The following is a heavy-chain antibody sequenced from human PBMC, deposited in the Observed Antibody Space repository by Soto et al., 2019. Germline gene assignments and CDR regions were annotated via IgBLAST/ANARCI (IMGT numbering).Heavy chain of an antibody. CDR2: ISGSGGRT. Sequence: EVQLLESGGGLVQPGGSLRLSCAASGFTFSNYAMSWVRQAPGKGLEWVSTISGSGGRTFYADSVKGRFTISRYNSKETLFLQMNTLRPEETAVFYCAKCRGLGSPFYYDMDVWGQGTRVTVSS. V-gene: IGHV3-23*01. CDR1: GFTFSNYA. D-gene: IGHD2-15*01. CDR3: AKCRGLGSPFYYDMDV. J-gene: IGHJ6*02.